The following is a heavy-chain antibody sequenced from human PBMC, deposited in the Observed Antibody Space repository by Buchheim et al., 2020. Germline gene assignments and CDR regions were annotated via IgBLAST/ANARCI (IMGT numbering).Heavy chain of an antibody. CDR1: GGSISSYY. CDR2: IYYSGST. Sequence: QVQLQESGPGLVKPSETLSLTCTVSGGSISSYYWSWIRQPPGKGLEWIWYIYYSGSTNYNPSPKSRVTISVDTSKNQFSLKLSSVTAADTAVYYCARLRDGLGTGMDVWGQGTT. V-gene: IGHV4-59*08. CDR3: ARLRDGLGTGMDV. J-gene: IGHJ6*02. D-gene: IGHD3-10*01.